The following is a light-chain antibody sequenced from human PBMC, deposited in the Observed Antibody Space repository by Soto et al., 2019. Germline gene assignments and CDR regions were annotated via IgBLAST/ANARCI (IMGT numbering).Light chain of an antibody. CDR2: MVS. V-gene: IGLV2-14*01. CDR1: SSDVGNYNY. J-gene: IGLJ1*01. Sequence: QSALNQPASLSGSPGQSITISWTGTSSDVGNYNYVSWYQQYPGRVPKLLIYMVSNRPSGVSNRFSGSKSGNTASLTISGLQAEDEADYFCTSPTPGSLYVFGTGTKVTVL. CDR3: TSPTPGSLYV.